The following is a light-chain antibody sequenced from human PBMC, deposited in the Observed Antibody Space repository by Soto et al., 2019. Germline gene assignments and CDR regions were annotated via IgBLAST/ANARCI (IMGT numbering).Light chain of an antibody. J-gene: IGLJ1*01. Sequence: SYELTQPPSVSVAPGKTARITCGGNNIGSKSVHWYQQKPGQAPVLVIYYDSDRPSGLPGGFSGSNSGNTATLTISRVEAGDEADYYCQVWDSSSDNYVFGTGTKLTVL. V-gene: IGLV3-21*04. CDR3: QVWDSSSDNYV. CDR1: NIGSKS. CDR2: YDS.